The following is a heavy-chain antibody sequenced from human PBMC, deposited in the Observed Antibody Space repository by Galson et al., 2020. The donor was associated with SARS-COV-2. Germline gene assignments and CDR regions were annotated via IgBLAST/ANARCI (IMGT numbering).Heavy chain of an antibody. CDR3: GRDGRGRLDLFDY. J-gene: IGHJ4*02. Sequence: SQTPSLTCAISGDSVSSNSAAWNWIRQPPTRGREWPGRTYYRTKWYNDYAVSVKRRITINADTSKNQFSPQRNPVTPEDTAVYYCGRDGRGRLDLFDYWGQGALVAFSS. V-gene: IGHV6-1*01. D-gene: IGHD3-10*01. CDR1: GDSVSSNSAA. CDR2: TYYRTKWYN.